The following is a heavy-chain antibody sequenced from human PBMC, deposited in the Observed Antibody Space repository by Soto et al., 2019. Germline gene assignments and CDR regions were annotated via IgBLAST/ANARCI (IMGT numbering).Heavy chain of an antibody. V-gene: IGHV3-30*18. CDR3: AKDGAPRYCGRSSCHPAGAY. Sequence: QVQLVESGGGVVQPGRSLRLSCAGSGFTFSNYGLHWVRQAPGKGLEWVAGISYDGSHKYYADSVKGRFTIYRDNSNNMLYLQMDSLRAEDTAVYYCAKDGAPRYCGRSSCHPAGAYLGQGTLVTVSS. J-gene: IGHJ4*02. CDR1: GFTFSNYG. D-gene: IGHD2-15*01. CDR2: ISYDGSHK.